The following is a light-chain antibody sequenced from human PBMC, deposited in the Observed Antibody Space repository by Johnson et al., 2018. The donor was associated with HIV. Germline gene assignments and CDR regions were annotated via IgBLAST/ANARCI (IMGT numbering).Light chain of an antibody. V-gene: IGLV1-51*01. CDR1: SSNIGNHY. CDR2: DNN. J-gene: IGLJ1*01. Sequence: QSVLTQPPSVSAAPGQKVTISCSGSSSNIGNHYVSWYQLLPGTAPKLLIYDNNQRPSGIPDRFSVSKSGTSATLGITGPQPGDEADYYCGTWDSSLSAGYVFGTGTKVTVL. CDR3: GTWDSSLSAGYV.